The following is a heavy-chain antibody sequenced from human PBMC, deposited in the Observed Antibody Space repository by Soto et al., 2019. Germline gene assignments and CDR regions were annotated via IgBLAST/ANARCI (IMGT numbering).Heavy chain of an antibody. CDR1: GSTFSSYG. J-gene: IGHJ4*02. CDR2: IWYDGSNK. D-gene: IGHD6-19*01. Sequence: GGSLRLSCAASGSTFSSYGMHWVRQAPGKWLEWVAVIWYDGSNKYYADSVKGRFTISRDNSKNTLYLQMNSLRAEDTAVYYCAREMGIAVPVTYYFDYWGQGTLVTV. V-gene: IGHV3-33*01. CDR3: AREMGIAVPVTYYFDY.